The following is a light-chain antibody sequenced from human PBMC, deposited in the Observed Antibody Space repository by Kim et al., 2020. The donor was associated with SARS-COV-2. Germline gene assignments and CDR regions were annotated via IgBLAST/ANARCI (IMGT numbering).Light chain of an antibody. CDR2: SNN. CDR3: AAWDDSLKGWM. J-gene: IGLJ3*02. Sequence: QSVLTQPPSVSGTPGQRVTISCSGSSSNIGTDTINWYQQLPGTAPKLLIYSNNQRPSGVPDRFSGSKSGTSASLAISGLQSEDEADYYCAAWDDSLKGWMFGGGTQLTVL. CDR1: SSNIGTDT. V-gene: IGLV1-44*01.